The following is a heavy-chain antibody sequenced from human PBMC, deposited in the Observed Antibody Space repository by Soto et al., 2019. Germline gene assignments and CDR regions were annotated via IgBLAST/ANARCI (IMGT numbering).Heavy chain of an antibody. CDR2: IHSTRSP. CDR1: GDSVSKYY. Sequence: TSETLSLTXTVSGDSVSKYYWNWIRQPAGKGLEWIGRIHSTRSPNYNPSLKSRVTMSVDTSKNQFSLKLNLTSVTAADTAVYYCARSPAYGDYANLDTWGQGTLVTVSS. J-gene: IGHJ5*02. D-gene: IGHD4-17*01. CDR3: ARSPAYGDYANLDT. V-gene: IGHV4-4*07.